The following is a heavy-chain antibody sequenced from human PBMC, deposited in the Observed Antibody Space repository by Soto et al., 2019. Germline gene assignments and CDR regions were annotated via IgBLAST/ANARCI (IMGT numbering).Heavy chain of an antibody. V-gene: IGHV1-69*02. CDR3: ASSGGSSYFDY. CDR2: IIPILGIA. D-gene: IGHD2-15*01. CDR1: GGTFSSYT. Sequence: QVQLVQSGAEVKKPGSSVKVSCKASGGTFSSYTISWVRQAPGLGLEWMGRIIPILGIANYAQKFQGRVTITADKSTSTAYMELSSLSSEDTAVYYCASSGGSSYFDYWGQGTLVTVSS. J-gene: IGHJ4*02.